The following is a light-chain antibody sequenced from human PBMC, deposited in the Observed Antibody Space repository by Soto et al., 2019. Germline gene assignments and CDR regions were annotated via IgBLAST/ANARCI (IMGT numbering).Light chain of an antibody. V-gene: IGLV1-47*01. CDR1: TSNIGSNY. CDR2: RNN. Sequence: QSALTQPPSASVTPGQGVTISCSGSTSNIGSNYVYWYQQLPGTAPKLLIYRNNQRPSGVPDRFSGSKSGNSASLAISGLRSDDEADYFCATWDDSLNGIYVCGTGTKVIV. J-gene: IGLJ1*01. CDR3: ATWDDSLNGIYV.